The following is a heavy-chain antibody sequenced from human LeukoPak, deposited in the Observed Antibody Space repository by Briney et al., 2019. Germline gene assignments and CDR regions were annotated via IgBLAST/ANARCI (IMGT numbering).Heavy chain of an antibody. J-gene: IGHJ5*02. CDR2: GTGPGDTT. D-gene: IGHD3-16*01. CDR3: AKGAEIDL. CDR1: GFTFTNNA. Sequence: GGSLTLSCATSGFTFTNNAMNWLRQAQGKGLEWVSAGTGPGDTTYYADSVKGRFFMSREDSKPTVYLQMNSLRAEDTAIYYCAKGAEIDLWGQGNLVTVSS. V-gene: IGHV3-23*01.